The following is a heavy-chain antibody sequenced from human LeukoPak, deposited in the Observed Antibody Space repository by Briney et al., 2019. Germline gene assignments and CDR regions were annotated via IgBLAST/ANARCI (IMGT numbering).Heavy chain of an antibody. CDR1: GGSISSSSYY. CDR2: IYYSGST. D-gene: IGHD3-9*01. Sequence: SETLSLTCTVSGGSISSSSYYWGWIRQPPGKGLEWIGSIYYSGSTNYNPSLKSRVTISVDTSKNQFSLKLSSVTAADTAAYYCARGVELRYFDWFDYWGQGTLVTVSS. J-gene: IGHJ4*02. CDR3: ARGVELRYFDWFDY. V-gene: IGHV4-39*07.